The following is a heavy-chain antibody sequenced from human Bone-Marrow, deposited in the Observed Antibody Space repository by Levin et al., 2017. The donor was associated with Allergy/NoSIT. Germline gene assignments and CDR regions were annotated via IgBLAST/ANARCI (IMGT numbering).Heavy chain of an antibody. J-gene: IGHJ4*02. CDR2: IIPIFGTA. V-gene: IGHV1-69*13. CDR3: ARGGYSSGYYSYFVEFDY. CDR1: GGTFSSYA. D-gene: IGHD3-22*01. Sequence: GASVKVSCKASGGTFSSYAISWVRQAPGQGLEWMGGIIPIFGTANYAQKFQGRVTITADESTSTAYMELSSLRSEDTAVYYCARGGYSSGYYSYFVEFDYWGQGTLVTVSS.